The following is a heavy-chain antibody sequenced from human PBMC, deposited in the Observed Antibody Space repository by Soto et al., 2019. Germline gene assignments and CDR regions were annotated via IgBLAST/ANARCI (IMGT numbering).Heavy chain of an antibody. CDR3: ARDSTDFWSGYLDY. Sequence: PGGSLRLSCAASGFTFSSYSMNWVRQAPGKGLEWVSYISSSSSTIYYADSVKGRFTISRDNAKNSLYLQMNSLRAEDTAVYYCARDSTDFWSGYLDYWGQGTLVTVSS. D-gene: IGHD3-3*01. J-gene: IGHJ4*02. CDR1: GFTFSSYS. CDR2: ISSSSSTI. V-gene: IGHV3-48*01.